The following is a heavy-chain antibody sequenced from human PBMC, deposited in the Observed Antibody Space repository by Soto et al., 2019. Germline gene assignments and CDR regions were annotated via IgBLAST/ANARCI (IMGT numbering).Heavy chain of an antibody. D-gene: IGHD6-13*01. CDR2: ISYDGSNK. Sequence: GGSVRLSCAASGFSFSSYSMHWVRQAPGKGLEWVAVISYDGSNKYYADSVKGRFTITRDSSKNTVSLQMNSLRLEDTAVYYCARAPPRGIAAPGTWGSGMDVWGQGTTVTVSS. J-gene: IGHJ6*02. CDR3: ARAPPRGIAAPGTWGSGMDV. CDR1: GFSFSSYS. V-gene: IGHV3-30*04.